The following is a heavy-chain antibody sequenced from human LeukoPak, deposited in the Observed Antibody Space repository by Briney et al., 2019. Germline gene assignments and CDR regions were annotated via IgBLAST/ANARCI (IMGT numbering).Heavy chain of an antibody. CDR1: GGSISSYY. CDR3: ARGSRGYSYGLNYYYYYMDV. Sequence: SETLSLTCTVSGGSISSYYWSWIRQPPGKGLEWIGEINHSGSTNYNPSLKSRVTISVDTSKNQFSLKLSSVTAADTAVYYCARGSRGYSYGLNYYYYYMDVWGKGTTVTISS. J-gene: IGHJ6*03. V-gene: IGHV4-59*12. D-gene: IGHD5-18*01. CDR2: INHSGST.